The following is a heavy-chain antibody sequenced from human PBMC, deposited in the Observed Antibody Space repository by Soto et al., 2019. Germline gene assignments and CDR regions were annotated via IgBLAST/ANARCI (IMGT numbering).Heavy chain of an antibody. CDR3: ARGGEPLGYYGLDV. V-gene: IGHV4-61*01. CDR2: MYYTGVT. J-gene: IGHJ6*02. CDR1: GGSVRSGNHF. Sequence: QVQLQESGPGLLKASETLSLTCSVSGGSVRSGNHFWNWIRQPPGRGLEWLGYMYYTGVTNYNPSLKSRVSMSVDTSKDQFSLNLTFLTAADTAVYYCARGGEPLGYYGLDVWGQGTTVTVSS.